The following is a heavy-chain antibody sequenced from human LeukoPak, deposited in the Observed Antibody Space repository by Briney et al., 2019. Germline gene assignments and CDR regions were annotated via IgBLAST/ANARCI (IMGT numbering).Heavy chain of an antibody. D-gene: IGHD6-19*01. CDR1: GFTFSSYW. Sequence: PGGSLRLSCAASGFTFSSYWMHWVRQAPGKGLEWVSYISRSGSTIYYADSVKGRFTISRDNAKNSLYLQMNSLRAEDTAVYYCARGRPSSGWPGYYFDYWGQGTLVTVSS. V-gene: IGHV3-48*04. CDR3: ARGRPSSGWPGYYFDY. J-gene: IGHJ4*02. CDR2: ISRSGSTI.